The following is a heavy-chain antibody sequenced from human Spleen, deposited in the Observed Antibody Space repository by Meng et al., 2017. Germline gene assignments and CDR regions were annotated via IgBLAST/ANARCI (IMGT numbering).Heavy chain of an antibody. D-gene: IGHD6-19*01. J-gene: IGHJ4*02. CDR1: SGSISSSNW. Sequence: QLQESGQGLGKASGTVSLTVAVSSGSISSSNWWSWDRLPPGKGLGWIGEIYNSGSTNYNPSLKSRVTISVDKSKNQFSLKLSSVTAADTAVYYCARGPEAPYSSGWIFDYWGQGTLVTASS. V-gene: IGHV4-4*02. CDR3: ARGPEAPYSSGWIFDY. CDR2: IYNSGST.